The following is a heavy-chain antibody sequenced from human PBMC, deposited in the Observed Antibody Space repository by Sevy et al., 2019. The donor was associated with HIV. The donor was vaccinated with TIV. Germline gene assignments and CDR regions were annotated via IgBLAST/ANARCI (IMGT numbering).Heavy chain of an antibody. CDR2: ISGSGSNT. Sequence: GESLKISCAASGFSFSTYAMTWVRQAPGKGLEWVSAISGSGSNTYNADSVKGRFTISRDNSKNTLYLQMNSLRAEDTAGYYCAKEGPGYNYDSSGYFPSWGQGTLVTVSS. D-gene: IGHD3-22*01. CDR3: AKEGPGYNYDSSGYFPS. J-gene: IGHJ4*02. CDR1: GFSFSTYA. V-gene: IGHV3-23*01.